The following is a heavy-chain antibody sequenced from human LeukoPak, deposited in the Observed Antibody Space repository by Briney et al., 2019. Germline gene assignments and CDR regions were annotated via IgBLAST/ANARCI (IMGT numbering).Heavy chain of an antibody. V-gene: IGHV1-69*06. CDR1: RDTFSSYA. Sequence: SVKVSCKASRDTFSSYAINWVRQAPGQGLERMGGIIPIFGAANYAQKFQDRVTITADKSTSTAYMELSSLRSEDTAVYYCARVVGLTGYSSTWYSGYYYYMDVWGKGTTVTVSS. CDR3: ARVVGLTGYSSTWYSGYYYYMDV. CDR2: IIPIFGAA. D-gene: IGHD6-13*01. J-gene: IGHJ6*03.